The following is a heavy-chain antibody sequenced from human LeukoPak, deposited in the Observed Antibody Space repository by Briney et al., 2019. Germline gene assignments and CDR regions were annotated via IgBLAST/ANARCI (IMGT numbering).Heavy chain of an antibody. CDR1: GFTFSSYA. CDR2: ISGSGGST. J-gene: IGHJ4*02. Sequence: QPGGSLRLSCAASGFTFSSYAMSWVRQAPGKGLEWVSAISGSGGSTYYADSVKGRFTISRDNSKNTLYLQMSSLRAEDTAVYYCAKDPDYYDSSGDYWGQGTLVTVSS. V-gene: IGHV3-23*01. CDR3: AKDPDYYDSSGDY. D-gene: IGHD3-22*01.